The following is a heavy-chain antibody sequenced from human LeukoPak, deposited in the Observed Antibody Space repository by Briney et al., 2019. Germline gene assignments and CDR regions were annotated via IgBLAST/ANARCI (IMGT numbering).Heavy chain of an antibody. V-gene: IGHV3-21*01. Sequence: NTGGSLRLSCVVSGFTFSSYIINWVRQAPGKGLEWVSSISSKSRYIFYADSVKGRFTISRDNAKNSLSLQMNSLRAEDTAVYYCAKDGFPDYGDHPYYFDYWGQGTLVTVSS. D-gene: IGHD4-17*01. CDR2: ISSKSRYI. CDR1: GFTFSSYI. J-gene: IGHJ4*02. CDR3: AKDGFPDYGDHPYYFDY.